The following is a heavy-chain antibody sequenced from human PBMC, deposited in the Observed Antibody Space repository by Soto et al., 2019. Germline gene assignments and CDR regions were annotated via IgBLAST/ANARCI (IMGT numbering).Heavy chain of an antibody. Sequence: QMPGKGLEWMGIIYPGDSDTRYSPSFQGQVTISADKSISTAYLQWSSLKASDTAMYYCARHKGSGWTNWFDPWGQGTLVTVSS. J-gene: IGHJ5*02. CDR2: IYPGDSDT. V-gene: IGHV5-51*01. D-gene: IGHD6-19*01. CDR3: ARHKGSGWTNWFDP.